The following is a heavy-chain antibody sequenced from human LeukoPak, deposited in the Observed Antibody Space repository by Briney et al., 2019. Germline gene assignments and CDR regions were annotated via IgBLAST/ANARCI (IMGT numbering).Heavy chain of an antibody. Sequence: PGGSLRLSCAASGFTFSNYNMNWVRQAPGKGLEWVSSISSSSSYIYYADSVKGRFTISRDNAKNSLYLQMNSLRAEDTAVYYCARVLSGRGSLYDYYYYMDVWGKGTTVTISS. J-gene: IGHJ6*03. CDR2: ISSSSSYI. D-gene: IGHD3-10*01. CDR1: GFTFSNYN. CDR3: ARVLSGRGSLYDYYYYMDV. V-gene: IGHV3-21*01.